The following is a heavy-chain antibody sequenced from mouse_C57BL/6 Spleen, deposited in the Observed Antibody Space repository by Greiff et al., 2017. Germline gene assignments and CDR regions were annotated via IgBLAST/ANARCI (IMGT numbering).Heavy chain of an antibody. Sequence: VKVVESGAELVKPGASVKISCKASGYAFSSYWMNWVKQRPGQGLEWIGQIYPGDGDTNYNGKFKGKATLTADKSSSTAYMQLSSLTSEDSAVYFCARSRTARDVFDYWGQGTTLTVSS. D-gene: IGHD3-2*01. CDR3: ARSRTARDVFDY. J-gene: IGHJ2*01. V-gene: IGHV1-80*01. CDR2: IYPGDGDT. CDR1: GYAFSSYW.